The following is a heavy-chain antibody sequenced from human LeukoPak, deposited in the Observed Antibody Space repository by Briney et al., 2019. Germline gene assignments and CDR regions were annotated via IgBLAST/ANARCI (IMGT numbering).Heavy chain of an antibody. V-gene: IGHV4-4*02. CDR1: SGSIFSSNW. Sequence: PSGTLSLTCAVSSGSIFSSNWWSWVRQPPGKGLEWIGQIFHSGSTSYSPSLKSRVTISVDKSKNQFSLRLTSVTAADTAVYYCARVYYDFWSGYYKNWFDPWGQGTLVTVSS. CDR3: ARVYYDFWSGYYKNWFDP. D-gene: IGHD3-3*01. CDR2: IFHSGST. J-gene: IGHJ5*02.